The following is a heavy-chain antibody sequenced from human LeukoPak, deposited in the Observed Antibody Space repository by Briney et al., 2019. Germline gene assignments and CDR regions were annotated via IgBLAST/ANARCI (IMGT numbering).Heavy chain of an antibody. Sequence: ASVKVSCKASGYTFTGYYMDWVRQAPGQGLEWMGWINPNSGGTNYAQKFQGRVTMTRDTSISTAYMELSRLRSDDTAVYYCARGATVTPTAHFDYWGQGTLVTVSS. CDR2: INPNSGGT. V-gene: IGHV1-2*02. J-gene: IGHJ4*02. D-gene: IGHD4-17*01. CDR3: ARGATVTPTAHFDY. CDR1: GYTFTGYY.